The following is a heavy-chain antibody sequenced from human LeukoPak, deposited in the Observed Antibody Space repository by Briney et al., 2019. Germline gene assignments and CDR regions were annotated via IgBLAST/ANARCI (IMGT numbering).Heavy chain of an antibody. CDR3: ASSPKGQEWAYFDY. Sequence: ASVKVSCKASGGTFSSYAISWVRQAPGQGLEWMGGIIPIFGTANYAQKFQGRVTITTDESTSTAHMELSSLRSEDTAVYYCASSPKGQEWAYFDYWGQGTLVTVSS. CDR2: IIPIFGTA. J-gene: IGHJ4*02. D-gene: IGHD1-26*01. V-gene: IGHV1-69*05. CDR1: GGTFSSYA.